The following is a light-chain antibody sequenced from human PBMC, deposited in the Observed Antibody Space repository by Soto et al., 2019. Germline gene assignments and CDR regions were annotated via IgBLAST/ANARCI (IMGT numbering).Light chain of an antibody. J-gene: IGKJ1*01. CDR2: AAS. V-gene: IGKV3-20*01. CDR1: QSVSSYY. Sequence: EIVLTQSPGTLSLSPGERVTLSCRASQSVSSYYLAWYQQKPGQAPRLLMYAASSRATCIPDRFSGGGSGTDFTLTISRLVPEDFAVYYCQQCGSSPWTFGQGTKWIS. CDR3: QQCGSSPWT.